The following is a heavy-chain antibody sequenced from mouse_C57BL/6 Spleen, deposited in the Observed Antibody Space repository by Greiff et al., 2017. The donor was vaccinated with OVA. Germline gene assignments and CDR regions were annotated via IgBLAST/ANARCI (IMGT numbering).Heavy chain of an antibody. V-gene: IGHV1-82*01. CDR1: GYAFSSSW. CDR2: IYPGDGDT. D-gene: IGHD2-4*01. CDR3: ARSEDYDKAWFAY. J-gene: IGHJ3*01. Sequence: QVQLQQSGPELVKPGASVKISCKASGYAFSSSWMNWVKQRPGTGLEWIGRIYPGDGDTNYNGKFKGKATLTADKSSSTAYMQLSSLTSEDSAVYFCARSEDYDKAWFAYWGQGTLVTVSA.